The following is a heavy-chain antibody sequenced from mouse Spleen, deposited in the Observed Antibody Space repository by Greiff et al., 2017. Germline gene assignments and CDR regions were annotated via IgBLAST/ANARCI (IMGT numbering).Heavy chain of an antibody. CDR3: ARNDYDGGFAY. Sequence: QVHVKQSGPGLVAPSQSLSITCTVSGFSLTSYGVHWVRQPPGKGLEWLVVIWSDGSTTYNSALKSRLSISKDNSKSQVFLKMNSLQTDDTAMYYCARNDYDGGFAYWGQGTLVTVSA. D-gene: IGHD2-4*01. CDR1: GFSLTSYG. V-gene: IGHV2-6*02. CDR2: IWSDGST. J-gene: IGHJ3*01.